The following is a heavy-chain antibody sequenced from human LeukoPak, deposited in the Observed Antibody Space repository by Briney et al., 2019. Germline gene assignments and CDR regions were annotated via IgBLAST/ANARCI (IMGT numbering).Heavy chain of an antibody. CDR2: ISYDGSNK. V-gene: IGHV3-30-3*01. CDR1: GFTFSSYA. D-gene: IGHD2-21*02. J-gene: IGHJ6*02. CDR3: AGTFCGGDCYSLHYYYGMDV. Sequence: GGSLRLSCAASGFTFSSYAMHWVRQAPGKGLEWVAVISYDGSNKYYADSVKGRFTISRDNSKNTLYLQMNSLRAEDTAVYYCAGTFCGGDCYSLHYYYGMDVWGQGTTVTVSS.